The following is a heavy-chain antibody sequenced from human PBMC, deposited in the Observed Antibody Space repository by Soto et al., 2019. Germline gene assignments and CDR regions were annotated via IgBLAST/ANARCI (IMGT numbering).Heavy chain of an antibody. Sequence: SVKVSCKASGYTFTKYALHWVRQAPGQRLEWMGWINTGNGNTKYSQKFQGRVTITRDTSASTAYMELSSLRSEDTALYYCARAGDDCSTTNCYVIDYWGQGTLVTVSS. CDR3: ARAGDDCSTTNCYVIDY. J-gene: IGHJ4*02. CDR1: GYTFTKYA. CDR2: INTGNGNT. D-gene: IGHD2-2*01. V-gene: IGHV1-3*04.